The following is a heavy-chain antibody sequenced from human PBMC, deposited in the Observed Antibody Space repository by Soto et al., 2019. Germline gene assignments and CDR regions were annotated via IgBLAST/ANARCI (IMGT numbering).Heavy chain of an antibody. V-gene: IGHV3-23*01. Sequence: PGGSLRLSCVASGFTFSNSAMRWVRHVPGKGLEWAAGIRSSGGHTNYADSVKGRFTISRDNSRDTLYLQMNSLRAEDTALYYCAKVQEFCGFNCYIVDSWGQGVLVTVSS. CDR2: IRSSGGHT. J-gene: IGHJ4*02. CDR3: AKVQEFCGFNCYIVDS. D-gene: IGHD2-21*02. CDR1: GFTFSNSA.